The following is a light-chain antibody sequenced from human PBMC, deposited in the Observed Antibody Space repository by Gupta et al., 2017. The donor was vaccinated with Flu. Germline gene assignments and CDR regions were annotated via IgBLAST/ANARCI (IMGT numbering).Light chain of an antibody. CDR2: TDG. CDR1: NT. Sequence: NTGGWYQHRPRSAPKLLMYTDGKRLSGVPVRFSGSKSDTSASLAISGIQAEDEADYYCASWDDSRNVGVFGGGTKLTVL. J-gene: IGLJ3*02. CDR3: ASWDDSRNVGV. V-gene: IGLV1-44*01.